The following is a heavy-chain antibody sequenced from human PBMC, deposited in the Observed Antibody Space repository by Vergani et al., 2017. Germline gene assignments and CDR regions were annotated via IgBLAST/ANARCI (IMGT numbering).Heavy chain of an antibody. CDR3: AIEPTLNCGGDCSPFDY. CDR2: ISAYNGNT. V-gene: IGHV1-18*01. D-gene: IGHD2-21*01. Sequence: QVQLVQSGAEVKKPGASVKVSCKASGYTFTSYGISWVRQAPGQGLEWMGWISAYNGNTNYAQKLQGRVTMTTDTSTSTAYMELRSLRSDDTAVYYCAIEPTLNCGGDCSPFDYWGQGTLVTVSS. CDR1: GYTFTSYG. J-gene: IGHJ4*02.